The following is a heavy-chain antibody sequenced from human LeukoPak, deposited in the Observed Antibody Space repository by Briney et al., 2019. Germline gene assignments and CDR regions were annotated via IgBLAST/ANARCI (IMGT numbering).Heavy chain of an antibody. CDR2: ISAGGGTT. V-gene: IGHV3-23*01. CDR1: GFTFSTYA. D-gene: IGHD6-19*01. CDR3: ARWWSSSGS. J-gene: IGHJ4*02. Sequence: GGSLRLSCAASGFTFSTYAMSWVRQAPGQGLEWVSAISAGGGTTFYADSVKGRFTISRDNSKNTLYLQMNSLRADDTAVYYCARWWSSSGSWGQGTLVTVSS.